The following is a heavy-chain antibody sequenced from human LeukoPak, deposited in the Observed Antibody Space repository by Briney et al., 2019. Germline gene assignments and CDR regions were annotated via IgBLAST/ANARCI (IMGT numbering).Heavy chain of an antibody. Sequence: ASVKVSCKASGYTFTSYGISWVRQAPGQGLEWMGWISAYNGNTNYVQKLQGRVTMTTDTSTSTAYMELSSLRSEDTAVYYCARSLVGAAPGYFDYWGQGTLVTVSS. V-gene: IGHV1-18*01. CDR2: ISAYNGNT. D-gene: IGHD1-26*01. CDR3: ARSLVGAAPGYFDY. J-gene: IGHJ4*02. CDR1: GYTFTSYG.